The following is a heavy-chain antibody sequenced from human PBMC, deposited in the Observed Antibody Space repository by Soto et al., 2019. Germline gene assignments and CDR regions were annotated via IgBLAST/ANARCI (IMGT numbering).Heavy chain of an antibody. J-gene: IGHJ6*02. Sequence: QITLKESGPTLVKPTQTLTLTCTFSGFSLSTSGVGVGWIRQPPGKALEWLALIYCDDDKRYSPSLKSRLTITKDTSKNQVVLTMTNMDPVDTATYYCAHSTSTRHYDFWSGPRPDVWGQGTTVTVSS. V-gene: IGHV2-5*02. CDR3: AHSTSTRHYDFWSGPRPDV. CDR2: IYCDDDK. D-gene: IGHD3-3*01. CDR1: GFSLSTSGVG.